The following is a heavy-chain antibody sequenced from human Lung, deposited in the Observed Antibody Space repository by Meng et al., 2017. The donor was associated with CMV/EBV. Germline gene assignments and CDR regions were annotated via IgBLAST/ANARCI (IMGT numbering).Heavy chain of an antibody. CDR3: ARDPYATGWAG. Sequence: QLQESGPGLVKPSGTRSLTCAVLGGSISISTCGSWVRQPPGKGLEWIGEIYHSGGTNYNPSLRGRVTISLDKSKNQFSLTLRSVTAADTAVYYCARDPYATGWAGWGQGTLVTVSS. CDR1: GGSISISTC. D-gene: IGHD6-19*01. CDR2: IYHSGGT. V-gene: IGHV4-4*02. J-gene: IGHJ4*02.